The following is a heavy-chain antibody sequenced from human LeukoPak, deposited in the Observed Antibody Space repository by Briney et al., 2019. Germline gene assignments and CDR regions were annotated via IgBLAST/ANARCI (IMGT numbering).Heavy chain of an antibody. CDR3: ARDRYCSGGSCREGYFDY. CDR1: GYTFTSYA. D-gene: IGHD2-15*01. J-gene: IGHJ4*02. CDR2: IIPIFGTA. Sequence: SVKVSCKASGYTFTSYAMHWVRQAPGQGLEWMGGIIPIFGTANYAQKFQGRVTITADKSTSTAYMELSSLRSEDTAVYYCARDRYCSGGSCREGYFDYWGQGTLVTVSS. V-gene: IGHV1-69*06.